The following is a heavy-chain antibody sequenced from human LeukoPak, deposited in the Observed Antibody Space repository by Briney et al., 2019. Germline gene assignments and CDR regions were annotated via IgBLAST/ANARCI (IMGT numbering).Heavy chain of an antibody. V-gene: IGHV3-23*01. CDR1: GFTFSSSG. CDR3: AKVEFAAAGTVYFDY. D-gene: IGHD6-13*01. CDR2: ISGSGGST. Sequence: GGSLRLSCAASGFTFSSSGMSWVRQAPGKGLEWVSAISGSGGSTYYADSVKGRFTISRDNSKNTLYLQMNSLRAEDTAVYYCAKVEFAAAGTVYFDYWGQGTLVTVSS. J-gene: IGHJ4*02.